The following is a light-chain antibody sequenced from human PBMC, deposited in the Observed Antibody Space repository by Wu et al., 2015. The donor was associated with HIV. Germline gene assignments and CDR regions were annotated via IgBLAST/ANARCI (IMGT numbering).Light chain of an antibody. V-gene: IGKV1-5*03. Sequence: SASVRRTEYTFTCRASQSVSNWLAWYQQKHGKAPKVLIYKASTLQVGVPSRFSGSGSGTEFTLTISSLQPDDFATYYCQQYSSFPLTFGGGTKVEIK. CDR2: KAS. J-gene: IGKJ4*01. CDR3: QQYSSFPLT. CDR1: QSVSNW.